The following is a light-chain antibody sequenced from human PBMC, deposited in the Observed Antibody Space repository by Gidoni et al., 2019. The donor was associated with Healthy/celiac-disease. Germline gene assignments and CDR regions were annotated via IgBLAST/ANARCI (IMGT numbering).Light chain of an antibody. CDR1: SSNIGAGYD. V-gene: IGLV1-40*01. J-gene: IGLJ1*01. CDR3: QSYDSSLSCF. CDR2: GNS. Sequence: QSVLTQPPSVSGAPGQRVTISCTGSSSNIGAGYDVHWYQQLPGTAPKLLIYGNSNRPSGVPDRFSGSKSGTSASLAITGLQAEDEADYYCQSYDSSLSCFFGTGTKVTVL.